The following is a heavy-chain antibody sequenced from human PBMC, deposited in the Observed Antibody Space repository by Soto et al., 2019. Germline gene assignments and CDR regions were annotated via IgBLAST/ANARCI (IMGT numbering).Heavy chain of an antibody. D-gene: IGHD1-26*01. Sequence: GGSLRLSCAASGFTFSNAWMSWVRQAPGKGLEWVGRIKSKTDGGTTDYAAPVKGRFTISRDDSKNTLYLQMNSLKTEDTAVYYCTTDRGGATHRDYWGQGTLGTVSS. CDR2: IKSKTDGGTT. V-gene: IGHV3-15*01. CDR3: TTDRGGATHRDY. CDR1: GFTFSNAW. J-gene: IGHJ4*02.